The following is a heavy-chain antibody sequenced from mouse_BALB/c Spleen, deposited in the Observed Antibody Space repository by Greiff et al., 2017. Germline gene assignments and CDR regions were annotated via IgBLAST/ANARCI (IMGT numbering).Heavy chain of an antibody. CDR2: INPSTGYT. Sequence: VQLQQSGAELVKPGASVKLSCTASGFNIKDTYMHWVKQRPGQGLEWIGYINPSTGYTEYNQKFKDKATLTADKSSSTAYMQLSSLTSEDSAVYYCARSYDYYDYWGQGTTLTVSS. CDR3: ARSYDYYDY. D-gene: IGHD1-1*01. CDR1: GFNIKDTY. V-gene: IGHV1S26*01. J-gene: IGHJ2*01.